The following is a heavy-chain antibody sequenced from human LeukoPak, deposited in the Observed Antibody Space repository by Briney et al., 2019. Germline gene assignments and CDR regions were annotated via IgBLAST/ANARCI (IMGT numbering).Heavy chain of an antibody. D-gene: IGHD3-16*01. CDR3: TRGTGAPSY. V-gene: IGHV3-49*04. CDR2: IRMTSDGGTQ. J-gene: IGHJ4*02. CDR1: GFTFGDYS. Sequence: GGSLRLACTVAGFTFGDYSISWASQAPGKGMEWVGFIRMTSDGGTQEYDAAVKGRFIISRDDSKDSAYLQINSLKSEDTAVYYCTRGTGAPSYWGQGTLVTVSS.